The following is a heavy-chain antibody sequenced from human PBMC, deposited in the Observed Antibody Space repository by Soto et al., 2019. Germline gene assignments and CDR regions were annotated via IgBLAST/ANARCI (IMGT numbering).Heavy chain of an antibody. CDR2: IYYSGST. J-gene: IGHJ3*02. CDR1: GDSISNNNFY. D-gene: IGHD2-15*01. CDR3: AREEGSLGYCSGGNCPDAFDI. V-gene: IGHV4-39*02. Sequence: SETLSLTCTVSGDSISNNNFYWGWIRQPPGKGLEWIGTIYYSGSTYYNTSLKSRVTISVDTSNNQLTMKLSTVTTADMAVYYFAREEGSLGYCSGGNCPDAFDIWGQGTMVTVSS.